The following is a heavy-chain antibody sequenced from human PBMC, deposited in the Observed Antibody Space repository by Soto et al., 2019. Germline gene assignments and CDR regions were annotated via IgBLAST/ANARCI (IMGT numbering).Heavy chain of an antibody. CDR3: ARDSLAGPYYYYYYGMDV. V-gene: IGHV6-1*01. Sequence: SQTLSLTCATSGDSVSSNSAAWYWIRQSPSRGLEWLGRTYYRSKWYNDYAVSVKSRITINPDTSKNQFSLQLNSVTPEDTAVYYCARDSLAGPYYYYYYGMDVWGQGTTVTVSS. CDR2: TYYRSKWYN. J-gene: IGHJ6*02. CDR1: GDSVSSNSAA. D-gene: IGHD6-19*01.